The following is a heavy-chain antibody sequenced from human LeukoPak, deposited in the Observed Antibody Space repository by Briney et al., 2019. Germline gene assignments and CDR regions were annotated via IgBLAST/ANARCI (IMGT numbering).Heavy chain of an antibody. CDR3: AKDGDSRGYYYYMDV. CDR1: GFTFDDYA. J-gene: IGHJ6*03. D-gene: IGHD3-22*01. V-gene: IGHV3-9*03. CDR2: YRWNSGSI. Sequence: SGGSLRLSCAASGFTFDDYAMHWVRQATGKGLEWVSGYRWNSGSIGYADSVKGRFTISRDNAKNSLYLQMNSLRAEDMALYYCAKDGDSRGYYYYMDVWGKGTTVTVSS.